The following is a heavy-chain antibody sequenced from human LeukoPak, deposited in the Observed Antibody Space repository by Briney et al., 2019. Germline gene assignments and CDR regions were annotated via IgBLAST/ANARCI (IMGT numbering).Heavy chain of an antibody. CDR1: GYTFTSYD. V-gene: IGHV1-8*01. CDR2: INPNSGNR. Sequence: GASVKVSCKASGYTFTSYDINWVRQAPGQGLEWMGWINPNSGNRFYAQKFQGRVTMTRDTTISTAYMELSSLRSEGTAVYYCARGRSVVVAAARWSDFDYWAQGTQVTVSS. J-gene: IGHJ4*02. CDR3: ARGRSVVVAAARWSDFDY. D-gene: IGHD2-2*01.